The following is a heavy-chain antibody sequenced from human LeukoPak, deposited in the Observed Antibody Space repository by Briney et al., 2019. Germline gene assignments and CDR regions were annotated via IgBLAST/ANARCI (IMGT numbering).Heavy chain of an antibody. CDR2: IYTSGST. Sequence: PSETLSLTCTVSGGSISSGSYYWSWIRQPAGKGLEWIGRIYTSGSTNYNPSLKSRVTISVDTSKNQFSLKLSSVTAADTAVCYCARGRSGYYGSGSHPGDWGQGTLVTVSS. V-gene: IGHV4-61*02. CDR3: ARGRSGYYGSGSHPGD. CDR1: GGSISSGSYY. J-gene: IGHJ4*02. D-gene: IGHD3-10*01.